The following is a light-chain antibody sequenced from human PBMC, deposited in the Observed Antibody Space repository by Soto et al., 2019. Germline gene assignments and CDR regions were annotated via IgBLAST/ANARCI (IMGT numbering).Light chain of an antibody. Sequence: EIVLTQSPGTLSLSPGERATLSCRASQTVSTTYLAWYQQKPGQAPRLLISGTSSRATGIPDRFSGSGSGTDFTLTISRLEPEDFAVYYCQQYGSSPWTFGQGTKVEIK. V-gene: IGKV3-20*01. J-gene: IGKJ1*01. CDR1: QTVSTTY. CDR2: GTS. CDR3: QQYGSSPWT.